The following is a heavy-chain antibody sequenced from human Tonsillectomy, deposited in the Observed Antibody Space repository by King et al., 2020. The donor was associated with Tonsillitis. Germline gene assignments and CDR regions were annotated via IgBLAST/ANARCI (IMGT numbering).Heavy chain of an antibody. V-gene: IGHV3-11*01. J-gene: IGHJ4*02. CDR1: RFNFSDYH. CDR3: ARGQILDY. Sequence: VQLVESGGGLVKPGGSLRLSCAASRFNFSDYHISWIRQAPGKGLEGVSCICSSGNNIYYGDSVQGRFTISRDNAKNSLYLQRNSLRAEDTAVYYCARGQILDYWGQGTLVTVSS. CDR2: ICSSGNNI.